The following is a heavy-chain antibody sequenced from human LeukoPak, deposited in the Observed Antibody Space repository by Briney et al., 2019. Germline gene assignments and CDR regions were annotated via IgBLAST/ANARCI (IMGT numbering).Heavy chain of an antibody. D-gene: IGHD5-18*01. CDR2: IYSGGSI. CDR1: GFTVSSNY. Sequence: GGSLRLSCAVSGFTVSSNYMTWVRQAPGKGLEWVSVIYSGGSIYYADSVKGRFTISRDISKDTVDLQLNSLRAEDTAVYYCASGKETSMAQGYWGQGTLVTVSS. V-gene: IGHV3-53*01. CDR3: ASGKETSMAQGY. J-gene: IGHJ4*02.